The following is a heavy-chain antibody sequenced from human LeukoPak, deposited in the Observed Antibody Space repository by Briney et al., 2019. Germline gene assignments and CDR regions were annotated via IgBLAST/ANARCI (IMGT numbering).Heavy chain of an antibody. Sequence: GGSLRFSCAASGFTFSSYSMTWVRQAPGKGLEWVSSISSSSSYIYYADSVKGRFTISRDNAKNSLYLQMNSLRAEDTAVYYCARDFPGSSLAPSHWGQGTLVTVSS. J-gene: IGHJ4*02. CDR1: GFTFSSYS. D-gene: IGHD6-6*01. CDR2: ISSSSSYI. V-gene: IGHV3-21*01. CDR3: ARDFPGSSLAPSH.